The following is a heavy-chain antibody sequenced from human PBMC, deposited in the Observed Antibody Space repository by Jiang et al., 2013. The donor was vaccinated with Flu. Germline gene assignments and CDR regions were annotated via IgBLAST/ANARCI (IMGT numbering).Heavy chain of an antibody. CDR3: ARDGTGYGSSWFVS. D-gene: IGHD3/OR15-3a*01. Sequence: PGSSVKVPCKDSGDTFSSYAISWVRQAPGQGLEWMGGMMPXFDTTNYAQRFQGRVTITADKSTSTAYMELSNLRSEDTAVYYCARDGTGYGSSWFVSWGQGTLVTVSS. V-gene: IGHV1-69*06. J-gene: IGHJ5*01. CDR1: GDTFSSYA. CDR2: MMPXFDTT.